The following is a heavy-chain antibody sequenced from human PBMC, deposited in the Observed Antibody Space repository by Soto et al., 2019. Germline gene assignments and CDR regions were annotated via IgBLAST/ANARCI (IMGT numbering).Heavy chain of an antibody. Sequence: GGSLRLSCTDSGFPFSGYTMHWLRRAPGKGLEWVVIISFDGSRKYYAQLLKGTIVISRDHSKYSLYLEKDTLRPDESAIDYGETDAVTSLTPYQGFYYYGTDVWGQGNPVTVP. J-gene: IGHJ6*02. CDR3: ETDAVTSLTPYQGFYYYGTDV. CDR2: ISFDGSRK. D-gene: IGHD2-2*01. V-gene: IGHV3-30*09. CDR1: GFPFSGYT.